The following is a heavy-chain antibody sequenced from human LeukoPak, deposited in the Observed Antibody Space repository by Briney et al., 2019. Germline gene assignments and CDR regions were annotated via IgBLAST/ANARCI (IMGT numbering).Heavy chain of an antibody. CDR2: IYYSGST. CDR1: GGSISSYY. CDR3: ARDHYDSSGEYFDY. J-gene: IGHJ4*02. D-gene: IGHD3-22*01. Sequence: SETLFLTCTVSGGSISSYYWSWIRQPPGKGLEWIGYIYYSGSTNYNPSLKSRVTISVDTSKNQFSLKLSSVTAADTVVYYCARDHYDSSGEYFDYWGQGTLVTVSS. V-gene: IGHV4-59*01.